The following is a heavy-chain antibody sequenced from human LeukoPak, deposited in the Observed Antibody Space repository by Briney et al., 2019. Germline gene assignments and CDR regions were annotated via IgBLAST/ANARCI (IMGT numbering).Heavy chain of an antibody. CDR3: ARDTGSDY. V-gene: IGHV3-30*02. J-gene: IGHJ4*02. D-gene: IGHD2-8*02. CDR2: IRFDGSDE. CDR1: AFIFSSYG. Sequence: GGSLRLSCAASAFIFSSYGMHWVRQAPGKGLEWVAFIRFDGSDEYYADSMKGRFTISRDNSKNTLYLQMNSLRTEDTAVYYCARDTGSDYWGQGTLVTVSS.